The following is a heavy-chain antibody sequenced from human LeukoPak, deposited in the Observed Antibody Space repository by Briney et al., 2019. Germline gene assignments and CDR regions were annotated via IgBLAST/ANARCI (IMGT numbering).Heavy chain of an antibody. CDR2: ISPYHDET. J-gene: IGHJ5*02. Sequence: GASVKVSCKASGYAFSIFGITWVRQGPGQGLEWMGWISPYHDETNYEQKIQDRVTMTTDTSTSTAYMELRSLGSDDTAVYYCARDGGKYCRSDSGYHGWFDPWGQGTLVTVSS. D-gene: IGHD2-15*01. CDR1: GYAFSIFG. CDR3: ARDGGKYCRSDSGYHGWFDP. V-gene: IGHV1-18*01.